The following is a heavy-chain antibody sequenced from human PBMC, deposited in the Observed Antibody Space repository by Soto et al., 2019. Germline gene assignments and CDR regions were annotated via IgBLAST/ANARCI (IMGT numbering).Heavy chain of an antibody. CDR3: ARGRGYVEGAGY. D-gene: IGHD5-12*01. CDR2: ISSSSSTI. CDR1: GFTFSSYS. Sequence: EVQLVESGGGLVQPGGSLRLSCAASGFTFSSYSMNWVRQAPGKGLEWVSYISSSSSTIYYADSVKGRFTISRDNAKIPLYLQMNSLRAEDTAVYYCARGRGYVEGAGYWGQGTLVTVSS. V-gene: IGHV3-48*01. J-gene: IGHJ4*02.